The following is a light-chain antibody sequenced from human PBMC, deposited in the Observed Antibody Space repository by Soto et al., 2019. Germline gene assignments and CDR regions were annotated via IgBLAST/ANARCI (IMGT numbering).Light chain of an antibody. Sequence: QSVLTQPASVSGSPGQSITISCTGTSSDVGGYNSVSWYQHHPGKAPKLMIFDVSDRPSGVSSRFSGSKSGNTAPLTISGLQAEDEADYYCSSYTTSSTPHYVFGPGTKVTVL. CDR2: DVS. V-gene: IGLV2-14*03. CDR3: SSYTTSSTPHYV. J-gene: IGLJ1*01. CDR1: SSDVGGYNS.